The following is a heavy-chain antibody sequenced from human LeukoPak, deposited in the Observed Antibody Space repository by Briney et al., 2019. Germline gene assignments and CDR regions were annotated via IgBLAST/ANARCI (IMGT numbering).Heavy chain of an antibody. V-gene: IGHV3-23*01. Sequence: GGSLRLSCAASGFTFSSYAMSWVRKPPGKGLEWVPAISGSGGSTYYAESVKGRFTISRDNSKNTLYLQMNSLRAEDSAVYYCAKGVRIAVAGPFHYWGQGTLVTVSS. CDR1: GFTFSSYA. CDR3: AKGVRIAVAGPFHY. J-gene: IGHJ4*02. D-gene: IGHD6-19*01. CDR2: ISGSGGST.